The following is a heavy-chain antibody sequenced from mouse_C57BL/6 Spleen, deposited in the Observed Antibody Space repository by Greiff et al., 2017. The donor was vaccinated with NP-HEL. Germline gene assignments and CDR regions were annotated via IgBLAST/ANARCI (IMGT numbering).Heavy chain of an antibody. CDR3: AREERNSYGSSLAY. CDR1: GYTFTSYW. J-gene: IGHJ3*01. D-gene: IGHD1-1*01. V-gene: IGHV1-59*01. CDR2: IDPSDSYT. Sequence: VQLQQPGAELVRPGTSVKLSCKASGYTFTSYWMHWVKQRPGQGLEWIGVIDPSDSYTNYNQKFKGKATLTVDTSSSTAYMQLSSLTSEDSAVYYCAREERNSYGSSLAYWGQGTLVTVSA.